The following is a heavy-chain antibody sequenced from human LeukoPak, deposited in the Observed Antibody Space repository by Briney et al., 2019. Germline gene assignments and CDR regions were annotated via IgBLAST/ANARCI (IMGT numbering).Heavy chain of an antibody. J-gene: IGHJ3*02. D-gene: IGHD3-3*01. CDR2: INHSGST. CDR1: GGSFSGYY. V-gene: IGHV4-34*01. Sequence: KSSETLSLTCAVYGGSFSGYYWSWIRQPPGKGLDCIGEINHSGSTNYNPSLKSRVTISVDTSKNQFSLKLSSVTAADTAVYYCARALYDFWSGFLDDAFDIWGQGTMVTVSS. CDR3: ARALYDFWSGFLDDAFDI.